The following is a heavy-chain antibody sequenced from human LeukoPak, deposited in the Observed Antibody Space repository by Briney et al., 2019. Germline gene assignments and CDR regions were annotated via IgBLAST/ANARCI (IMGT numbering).Heavy chain of an antibody. CDR3: ARDIVLMVYDDGFDP. V-gene: IGHV3-23*01. Sequence: GGSLRLSCAASGFTFSSYAMSWVRQAPGKGLEWVSAISGSGGSTYYADSVKGRFTISRDNSKSTLYLQMNSLRAEDTAVYYCARDIVLMVYDDGFDPWGQGTLVTVSS. CDR1: GFTFSSYA. CDR2: ISGSGGST. J-gene: IGHJ5*02. D-gene: IGHD2-8*01.